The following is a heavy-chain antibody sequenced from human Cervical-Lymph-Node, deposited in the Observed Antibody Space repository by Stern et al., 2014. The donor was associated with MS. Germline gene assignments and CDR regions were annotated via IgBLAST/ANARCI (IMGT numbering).Heavy chain of an antibody. V-gene: IGHV5-51*03. D-gene: IGHD3-16*01. CDR2: IHPGDSDT. Sequence: EVQLVESGAEVKKPGESLKISCEGFGYNFIAQWIGWVRQMPGKGLEYMGIIHPGDSDTRYTSSSQGHITLSVDRSISTAFLQWSSLKASDTGIYYCASAGTGGRFVWGQGTTVTVSS. CDR1: GYNFIAQW. J-gene: IGHJ6*02. CDR3: ASAGTGGRFV.